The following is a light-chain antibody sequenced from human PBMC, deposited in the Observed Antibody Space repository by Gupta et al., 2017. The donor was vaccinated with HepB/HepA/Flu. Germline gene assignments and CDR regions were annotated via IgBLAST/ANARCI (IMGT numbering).Light chain of an antibody. CDR2: ELS. CDR3: CSYAGSSTFV. J-gene: IGLJ2*01. CDR1: NSDVGNYNL. Sequence: QSALTQPASVSGSPGQSITISCRGTNSDVGNYNLVSWYQQHPGKAPKLMIYELSKRPSGVSNRFSGSKSGNTASLTTSGLQAEDEADYYCCSYAGSSTFVFGGGTKLTVL. V-gene: IGLV2-23*02.